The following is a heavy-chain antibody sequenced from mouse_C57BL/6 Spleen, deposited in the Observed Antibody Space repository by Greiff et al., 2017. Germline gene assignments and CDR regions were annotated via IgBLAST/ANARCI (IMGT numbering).Heavy chain of an antibody. CDR2: IHPNSGST. Sequence: QVQLQQPGAELVKPGASVKLSCKASGYTFTSYWMHWVKQRPGQGLEWIGMIHPNSGSTNYTEKFKSKATLTVDKSSSTAYMQLSNLTSEDSAVYYWAKNYYCSSYDWFAYWGQGTLVTVSA. CDR1: GYTFTSYW. CDR3: AKNYYCSSYDWFAY. V-gene: IGHV1-64*01. D-gene: IGHD1-1*01. J-gene: IGHJ3*01.